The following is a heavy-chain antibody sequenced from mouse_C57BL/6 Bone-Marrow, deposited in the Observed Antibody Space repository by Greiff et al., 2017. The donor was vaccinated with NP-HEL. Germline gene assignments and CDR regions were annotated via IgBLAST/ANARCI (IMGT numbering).Heavy chain of an antibody. D-gene: IGHD2-5*01. CDR1: GYTFTSYW. CDR2: IHPNSGST. J-gene: IGHJ2*01. CDR3: ARPYYSNYLFDY. Sequence: QMQLKQPGAELVKPGASVKLSCKASGYTFTSYWMHWVKQRPGQGLEWIGMIHPNSGSTNYNEKFKSKATLTVDKSSSTAYMQLSSLTSEDSAVYYCARPYYSNYLFDYWGQGTTLTVSS. V-gene: IGHV1-64*01.